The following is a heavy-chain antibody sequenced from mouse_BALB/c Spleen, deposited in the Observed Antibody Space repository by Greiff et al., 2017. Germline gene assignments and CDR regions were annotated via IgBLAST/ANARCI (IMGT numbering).Heavy chain of an antibody. Sequence: DVHLVESGPGLVKPSQSLSLTCTVTGYSITSDYAWNWIRQFPGNKLEWMGYISYSGSTSYNPSLKSRISITRDTSKNQFFLQLNSVTTEDTATYYCASHTATWYFDVWGAGTTVTVSS. CDR2: ISYSGST. D-gene: IGHD1-2*01. V-gene: IGHV3-2*02. J-gene: IGHJ1*01. CDR1: GYSITSDYA. CDR3: ASHTATWYFDV.